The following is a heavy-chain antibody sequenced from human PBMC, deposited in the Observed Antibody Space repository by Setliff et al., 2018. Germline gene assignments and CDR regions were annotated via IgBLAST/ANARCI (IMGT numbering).Heavy chain of an antibody. CDR1: GYTFTSYG. CDR3: ARSLAARIYYFDY. CDR2: ISAYNGNT. J-gene: IGHJ4*02. V-gene: IGHV1-18*01. Sequence: ASVKVSCKASGYTFTSYGISWVRQAPGQGLEWMGWISAYNGNTNYAQKFQGWVTMTRDTSISTAYMELSRLRSDDTAVYYCARSLAARIYYFDYWGQGTLVTVSS. D-gene: IGHD6-6*01.